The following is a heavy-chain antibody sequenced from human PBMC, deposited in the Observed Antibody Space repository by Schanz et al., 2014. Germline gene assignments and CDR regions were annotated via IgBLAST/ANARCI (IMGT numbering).Heavy chain of an antibody. CDR3: ARDGGRDGYNLAFDV. Sequence: QVQLEESGGGVVQPGGSLRLSCVASGFSFSGFAVYWVRQAPGKGLEWVSIVSHDGFTKHYADSVRGRFTLSRDNSKNTVYLQMNSLRAEDTAVYFCARDGGRDGYNLAFDVWGQGTLVTVSS. J-gene: IGHJ3*01. CDR1: GFSFSGFA. V-gene: IGHV3-30*04. CDR2: VSHDGFTK. D-gene: IGHD5-12*01.